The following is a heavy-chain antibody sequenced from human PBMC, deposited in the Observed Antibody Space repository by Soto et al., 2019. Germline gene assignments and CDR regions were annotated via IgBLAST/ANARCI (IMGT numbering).Heavy chain of an antibody. CDR2: INGGGIST. J-gene: IGHJ6*02. CDR3: EQDVRSRSSWYGGYYYGMDV. Sequence: GGSLRLSCAASGFAFRNYAMSWVRQTPEKGLEWVSAINGGGISTYYADSVKGRFTISRDQSKNTIYLQMDSLRAEDTAVYCCEQDVRSRSSWYGGYYYGMDVWGQGTTVTVS. V-gene: IGHV3-23*01. D-gene: IGHD6-13*01. CDR1: GFAFRNYA.